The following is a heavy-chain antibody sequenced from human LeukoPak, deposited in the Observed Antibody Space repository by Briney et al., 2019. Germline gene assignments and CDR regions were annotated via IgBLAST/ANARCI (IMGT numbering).Heavy chain of an antibody. CDR3: AKGRWTPYYYYYYGMDV. Sequence: GGSLRFSCAASGFTFSTYGMHWVRQAPGKGLEWVAVISYDGSNKYYADSVKGRFTISRDNSKNTLYLQMNSLRAEDTAVYYCAKGRWTPYYYYYYGMDVWGQGTTVTVSS. CDR2: ISYDGSNK. V-gene: IGHV3-30*18. J-gene: IGHJ6*02. CDR1: GFTFSTYG. D-gene: IGHD3/OR15-3a*01.